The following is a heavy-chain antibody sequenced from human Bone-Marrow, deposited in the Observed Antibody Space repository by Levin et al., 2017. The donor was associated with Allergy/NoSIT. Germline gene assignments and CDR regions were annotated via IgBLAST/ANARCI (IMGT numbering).Heavy chain of an antibody. J-gene: IGHJ6*02. Sequence: PGGSLRLSCAASGFIFSSYAMHWVRQAPGKGLEWVAVISYDGSNKYYADSVKGRFTISRDNSKNTLYLQMNSLRPEDTAVYYCARDPAFERSGSYPHRRALDVWGQGTTVTVSS. CDR3: ARDPAFERSGSYPHRRALDV. CDR2: ISYDGSNK. D-gene: IGHD3-22*01. CDR1: GFIFSSYA. V-gene: IGHV3-30-3*01.